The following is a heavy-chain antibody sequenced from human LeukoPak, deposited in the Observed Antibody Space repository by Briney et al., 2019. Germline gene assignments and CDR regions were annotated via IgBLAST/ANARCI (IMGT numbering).Heavy chain of an antibody. CDR1: GGTFSSYA. D-gene: IGHD6-6*01. J-gene: IGHJ4*02. Sequence: SVNVSCKASGGTFSSYAISWVRQAPGQGLEWMGGIIPIYGTANYAQKFQGRVTITADESTSTAYMELSSLRSEDTAVYYCASAYSSSRGVEDYWGQGTLVTVSS. CDR2: IIPIYGTA. CDR3: ASAYSSSRGVEDY. V-gene: IGHV1-69*01.